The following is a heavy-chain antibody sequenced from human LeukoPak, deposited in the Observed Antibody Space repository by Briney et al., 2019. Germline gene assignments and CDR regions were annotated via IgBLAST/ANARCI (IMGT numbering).Heavy chain of an antibody. J-gene: IGHJ4*02. D-gene: IGHD6-13*01. CDR2: INPRDSDT. V-gene: IGHV5-51*01. CDR3: ARHIAATGEDY. Sequence: GESLKISCKASGYTFISYWIVWVRQMPGKGLEWMGIINPRDSDTRYSPSFQGQVTISADKSISTAYLQWSSLKASDTAMYYCARHIAATGEDYWGQGTLVTVSS. CDR1: GYTFISYW.